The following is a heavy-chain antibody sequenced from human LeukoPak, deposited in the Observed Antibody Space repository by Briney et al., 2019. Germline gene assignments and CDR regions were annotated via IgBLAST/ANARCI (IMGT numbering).Heavy chain of an antibody. Sequence: PSETLSLTCTVSGGSISSYYWSWIRQPAGKGLEWIGRIYTSGSTNYNPSLKSRVTISVDTSKNQFSLKLSSVTAADTAVYYCARDRGIVYYDSSGYFDYWGQGTLVTVSS. CDR2: IYTSGST. J-gene: IGHJ4*02. CDR3: ARDRGIVYYDSSGYFDY. D-gene: IGHD3-22*01. CDR1: GGSISSYY. V-gene: IGHV4-4*07.